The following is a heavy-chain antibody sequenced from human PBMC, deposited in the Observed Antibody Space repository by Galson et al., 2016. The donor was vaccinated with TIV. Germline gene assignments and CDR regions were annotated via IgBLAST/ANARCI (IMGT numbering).Heavy chain of an antibody. CDR1: GFTFRSHG. CDR3: ARPRHYYDTSGIFGY. Sequence: SLRLSCAASGFTFRSHGMHWVRQAPGKGLEWVAYIRYDGSNKYYADSVTGRFTISRDNSKNTLYMEMHSLRADDTAVYYCARPRHYYDTSGIFGYWGQGTLVTVSS. D-gene: IGHD3-22*01. J-gene: IGHJ4*02. V-gene: IGHV3-30*02. CDR2: IRYDGSNK.